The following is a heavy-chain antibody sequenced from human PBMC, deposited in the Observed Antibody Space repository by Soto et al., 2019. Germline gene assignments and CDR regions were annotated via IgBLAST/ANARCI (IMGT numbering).Heavy chain of an antibody. V-gene: IGHV4-30-2*01. CDR2: IYHSGST. D-gene: IGHD6-13*01. J-gene: IGHJ4*02. CDR1: GGSISSGGYS. CDR3: ARDAYSSSWLDY. Sequence: SETLSLTCAVSGGSISSGGYSWSWIRQPPGKGLEWIGYIYHSGSTYYNPSLKSRVTISVDRSKNQFSLKLSSVTAADTAVYYCARDAYSSSWLDYWGQGTLVTVSS.